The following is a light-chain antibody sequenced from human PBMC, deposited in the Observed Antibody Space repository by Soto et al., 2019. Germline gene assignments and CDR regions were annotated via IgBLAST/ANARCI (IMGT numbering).Light chain of an antibody. CDR2: EVS. V-gene: IGLV2-14*01. CDR3: SSYTSSSTLV. CDR1: SSDVGGYNY. J-gene: IGLJ2*01. Sequence: QSALTQPASESGSPGQSITISCTGTSSDVGGYNYVSWYQQHPGKAPKLMIYEVSNRPSGVSNRFSGSKSGNTASLTISGLQAEDEADYYCSSYTSSSTLVFGGGTKLTFL.